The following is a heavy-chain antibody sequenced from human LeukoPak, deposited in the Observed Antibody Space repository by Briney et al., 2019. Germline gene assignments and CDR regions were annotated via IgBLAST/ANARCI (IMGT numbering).Heavy chain of an antibody. CDR1: GDPVTRGSYY. D-gene: IGHD3-22*01. V-gene: IGHV4-61*01. J-gene: IGHJ4*02. CDR2: VYHTGST. Sequence: SETLSLTCSVSGDPVTRGSYYWSWIRQPPGKELEWIGYVYHTGSTNYNPSLKSRVTISVDTSKNEFSLKMTSVTAADTAVYYCARVDYGSGYTYYFDYWGQGTLVTVSS. CDR3: ARVDYGSGYTYYFDY.